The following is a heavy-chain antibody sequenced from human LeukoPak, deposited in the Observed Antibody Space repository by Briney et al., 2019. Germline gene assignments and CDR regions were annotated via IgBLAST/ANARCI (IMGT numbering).Heavy chain of an antibody. CDR2: IIPIFGTA. V-gene: IGHV1-69*05. CDR1: GGTFSSYA. Sequence: SVKVACKASGGTFSSYAISWVRQAPGQGLEWMGGIIPIFGTANYAQKFQGRVTITTDESTSTAYMELSSLRSEDTAVYYCASYYDSSGAPFDYWGQGTLVTVSS. J-gene: IGHJ4*02. D-gene: IGHD3-22*01. CDR3: ASYYDSSGAPFDY.